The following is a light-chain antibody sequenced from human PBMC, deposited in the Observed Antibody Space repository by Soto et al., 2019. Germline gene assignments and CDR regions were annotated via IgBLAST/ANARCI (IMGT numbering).Light chain of an antibody. CDR2: AAS. Sequence: IQLTQSPSSLSASVGYRFTISCRASQGISSYLAWYQQKPGKAPKLLIYAASTLQSGVPSRFRGSGSGTEFTLTISSLQPEDFATYYCQQLNSYPRTFGQGTKVDNK. CDR1: QGISSY. CDR3: QQLNSYPRT. V-gene: IGKV1-9*01. J-gene: IGKJ1*01.